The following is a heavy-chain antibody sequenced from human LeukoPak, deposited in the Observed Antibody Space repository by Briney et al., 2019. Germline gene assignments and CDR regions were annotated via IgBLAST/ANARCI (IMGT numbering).Heavy chain of an antibody. V-gene: IGHV1-18*01. CDR2: ISAYNGNT. CDR3: ARAGVDYYAYYFDY. D-gene: IGHD3-10*01. CDR1: GYTFTIYS. Sequence: GASVKVSCKASGYTFTIYSISWLRQAPGQGLEWMGWISAYNGNTNYAQKLQGRVTMTTDTSTTTAYMELRSLRSDDTAVYYCARAGVDYYAYYFDYWGQGTLVTVSS. J-gene: IGHJ4*02.